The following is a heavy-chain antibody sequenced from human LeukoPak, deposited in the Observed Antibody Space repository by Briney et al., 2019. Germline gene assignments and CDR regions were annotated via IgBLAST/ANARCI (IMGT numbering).Heavy chain of an antibody. CDR2: IIPIFGTA. Sequence: SVKVSCKASGGTFSSYAISWVRQAPGQGLEWMGGIIPIFGTANYAQKFQGRVTITADESTSTAYMELSSLRSEDTAVYYCASCADIASGWYKGGDQFGYWGQGTLVTVSS. CDR3: ASCADIASGWYKGGDQFGY. J-gene: IGHJ4*02. CDR1: GGTFSSYA. V-gene: IGHV1-69*13. D-gene: IGHD6-19*01.